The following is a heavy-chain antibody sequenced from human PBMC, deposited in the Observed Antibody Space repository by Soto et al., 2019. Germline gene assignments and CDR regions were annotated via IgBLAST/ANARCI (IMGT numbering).Heavy chain of an antibody. CDR1: GFSFSSYW. V-gene: IGHV3-74*01. CDR3: ARGGSYGSGSYYKPQLNYYMDV. D-gene: IGHD3-10*01. CDR2: INSDGSST. Sequence: EVQLVESGGGLVQPGGSLRLSCAASGFSFSSYWMHWVRQAPGKGLVWVSHINSDGSSTTYADSVKGRITISRDNAKNTLYLQMNSLRAEETAVYYCARGGSYGSGSYYKPQLNYYMDVWGKGTTVTVSS. J-gene: IGHJ6*03.